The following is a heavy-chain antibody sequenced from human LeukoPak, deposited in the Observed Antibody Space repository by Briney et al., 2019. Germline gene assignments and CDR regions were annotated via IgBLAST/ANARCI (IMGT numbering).Heavy chain of an antibody. D-gene: IGHD6-13*01. CDR1: GGSISSYY. J-gene: IGHJ3*02. V-gene: IGHV4-59*01. Sequence: SETLSLTCSVSGGSISSYYWSWIRQPPGKGLEYIGHIYYSGSTNYNPSLKSRVTISVDTSKNQFSLKLSSVTAADTAVYYCARVLPSSWYSAFDIWGQGTMVTVSS. CDR2: IYYSGST. CDR3: ARVLPSSWYSAFDI.